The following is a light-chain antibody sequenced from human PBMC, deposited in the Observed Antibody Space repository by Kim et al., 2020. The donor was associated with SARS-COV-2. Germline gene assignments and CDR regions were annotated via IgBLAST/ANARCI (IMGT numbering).Light chain of an antibody. J-gene: IGLJ2*01. CDR2: DNN. CDR3: GTWDSNLNVGGL. CDR1: FIGTYY. Sequence: QSVLTQPPSVSAAPGQRVTISCFGSFIGTYYISWYQQRPGTAPKLLIYDNNKRPSGIPDRFSGSKSVTSATLVITGLQTGDEADYYCGTWDSNLNVGGLFGGGTQLTVL. V-gene: IGLV1-51*01.